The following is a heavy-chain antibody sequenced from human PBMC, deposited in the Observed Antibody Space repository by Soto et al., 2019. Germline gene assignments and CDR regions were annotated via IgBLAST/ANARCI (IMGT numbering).Heavy chain of an antibody. Sequence: GGSLRLSCAASGFSYSDYEMNWVRKAPGKGLEWIAHISFSGSTIYYADSVKGRFSISRDNSKNFLYLQMSGLRADDSAVYYCTRGAGFCYGVDVWGLGTTITFSS. CDR3: TRGAGFCYGVDV. D-gene: IGHD3-10*01. CDR2: ISFSGSTI. J-gene: IGHJ6*02. CDR1: GFSYSDYE. V-gene: IGHV3-48*03.